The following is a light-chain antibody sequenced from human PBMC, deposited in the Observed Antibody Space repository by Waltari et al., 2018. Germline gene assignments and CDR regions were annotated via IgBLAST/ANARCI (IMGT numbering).Light chain of an antibody. CDR2: AAS. Sequence: DIQMTQSPSSVSASVGDRVPFTCRESQAISSWLAWYQQKPGKAPKLLIYAASSLQSGVPSRFSGSGFGTDFTLTISSLQPEDFATYFCQQFDTFPLTFGQGTRLEIK. CDR3: QQFDTFPLT. CDR1: QAISSW. V-gene: IGKV1-12*01. J-gene: IGKJ5*01.